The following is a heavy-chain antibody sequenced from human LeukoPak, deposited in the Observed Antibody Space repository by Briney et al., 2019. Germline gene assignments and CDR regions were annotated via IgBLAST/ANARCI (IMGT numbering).Heavy chain of an antibody. J-gene: IGHJ3*02. Sequence: GGSLRLSCAASGFTFSSYSMNWVRQAPGKGLEWVSSISSSSRYIYYADSVKGRFTISRDNAKTSLSLQMNSLRAEDTAVYYCARESSNYAFDIWGQGTMVTVSS. V-gene: IGHV3-21*01. D-gene: IGHD4-11*01. CDR3: ARESSNYAFDI. CDR1: GFTFSSYS. CDR2: ISSSSRYI.